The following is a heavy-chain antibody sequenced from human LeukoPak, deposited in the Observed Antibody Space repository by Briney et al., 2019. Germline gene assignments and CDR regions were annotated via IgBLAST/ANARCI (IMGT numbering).Heavy chain of an antibody. CDR1: GSTFSSYG. Sequence: GGSLRLSCAASGSTFSSYGMHWVRQAPGKGLEWVAFIRYDGSNKYYADSVKGRFTISRDNSKNTLYLQMNSLRAEDTAVYYCAKDDSSGYFAPVNWFDPWGQGTLVTVSS. D-gene: IGHD3-22*01. J-gene: IGHJ5*02. CDR3: AKDDSSGYFAPVNWFDP. CDR2: IRYDGSNK. V-gene: IGHV3-30*02.